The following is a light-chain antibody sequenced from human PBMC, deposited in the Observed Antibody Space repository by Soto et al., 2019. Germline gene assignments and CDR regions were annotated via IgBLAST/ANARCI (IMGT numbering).Light chain of an antibody. CDR3: QQYYSYPQT. V-gene: IGKV1-8*01. Sequence: AIRMTQSPSSLSASTGDRVTITCRASQGISSYLAWYQQKPGKAPKLLIYAASTLQSGVPSRFSGSGSGTDFTLTISCLQSEDFATYYCQQYYSYPQTFGQGTK. CDR1: QGISSY. CDR2: AAS. J-gene: IGKJ1*01.